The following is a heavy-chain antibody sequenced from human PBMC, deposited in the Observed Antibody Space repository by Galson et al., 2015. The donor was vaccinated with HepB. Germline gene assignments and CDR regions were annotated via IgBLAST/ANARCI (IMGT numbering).Heavy chain of an antibody. CDR1: GYTLTELS. V-gene: IGHV1-24*01. D-gene: IGHD3-22*01. J-gene: IGHJ4*02. CDR2: FDPEDGET. Sequence: SVKVSCKVSGYTLTELSMHWVRQAPGKGLEWMGGFDPEDGETIYAQKFQGRVTMTEDTSTDTAYMELSSLRSEDTAVYYCATVTPHYYDSSGYSYYFDYWGQGTLVTVSS. CDR3: ATVTPHYYDSSGYSYYFDY.